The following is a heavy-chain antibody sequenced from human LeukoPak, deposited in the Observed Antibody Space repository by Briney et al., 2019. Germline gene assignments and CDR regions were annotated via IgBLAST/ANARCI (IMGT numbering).Heavy chain of an antibody. CDR1: GFTFSRYA. V-gene: IGHV3-30-3*01. D-gene: IGHD3-22*01. CDR3: ARGRDYDSTGYLDY. Sequence: PGGSLRLSCAASGFTFSRYAMHWVRQAPGKGLEWVAALVSYNGNTEYYADSVKGRFTISRDNSKNTLYLQMSGLRVEDTAVYYCARGRDYDSTGYLDYWGQGTLVTVSS. J-gene: IGHJ4*02. CDR2: VSYNGNTE.